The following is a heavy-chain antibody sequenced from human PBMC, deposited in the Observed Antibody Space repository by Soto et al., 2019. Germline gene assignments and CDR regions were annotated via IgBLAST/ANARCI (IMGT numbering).Heavy chain of an antibody. CDR3: ARDTLPTTIFGVVSNYGMDV. V-gene: IGHV1-2*04. CDR2: INPNSGGT. D-gene: IGHD3-3*01. CDR1: GYTFTGYY. J-gene: IGHJ6*02. Sequence: ASVKVSCKASGYTFTGYYMHWGRQAPGQGLEWMGWINPNSGGTNYAQKFQGWVTMTRDTSISTAYMELSRLRSDDTAVYYCARDTLPTTIFGVVSNYGMDVWGQGTTVTVSS.